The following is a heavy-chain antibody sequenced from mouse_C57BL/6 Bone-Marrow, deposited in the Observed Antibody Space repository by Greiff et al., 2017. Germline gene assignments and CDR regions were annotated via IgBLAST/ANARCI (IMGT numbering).Heavy chain of an antibody. CDR1: GFTFSSYA. D-gene: IGHD2-5*01. CDR3: ARDKNYSKPYYYAMDY. J-gene: IGHJ4*01. Sequence: EVQLVESGGGLVKPGGSLKLSCAASGFTFSSYAMSWVRQTPEKRLEWVATISDGGSYTYYPDNVKGRFTISRDNAKNNLYLQMSHLKSEDTAMYYCARDKNYSKPYYYAMDYWGQGTSVTVSS. V-gene: IGHV5-4*01. CDR2: ISDGGSYT.